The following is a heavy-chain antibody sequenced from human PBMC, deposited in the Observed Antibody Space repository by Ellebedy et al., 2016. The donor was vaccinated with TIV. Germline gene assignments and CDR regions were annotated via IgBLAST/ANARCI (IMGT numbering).Heavy chain of an antibody. CDR3: VSGKWLIQTTPYYYYGMDV. CDR1: GGTFSSYA. CDR2: IIPILGIA. J-gene: IGHJ6*02. D-gene: IGHD6-19*01. Sequence: ASVKVSCKASGGTFSSYAISWVRQAPGQGLEWMERIIPILGIANYAQKFQGRVTITADKSTSTAYMELSSLRSEDTAVYYCVSGKWLIQTTPYYYYGMDVWGQGTTVTVSS. V-gene: IGHV1-69*04.